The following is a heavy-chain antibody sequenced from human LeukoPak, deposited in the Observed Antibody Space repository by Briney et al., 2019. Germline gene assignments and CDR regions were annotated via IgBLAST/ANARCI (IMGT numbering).Heavy chain of an antibody. V-gene: IGHV3-7*01. D-gene: IGHD3-3*01. J-gene: IGHJ4*02. Sequence: GGSLRLSCAVSGVNFSSYWMSWVRQAPGKGLEWVANIKQDGSEEYYVDSVKGRFTISTDNAKNSLYLQMNSLRAEDTAVYYCARDAYYDFWSGYPRYFDYWGQGTLVTASS. CDR3: ARDAYYDFWSGYPRYFDY. CDR1: GVNFSSYW. CDR2: IKQDGSEE.